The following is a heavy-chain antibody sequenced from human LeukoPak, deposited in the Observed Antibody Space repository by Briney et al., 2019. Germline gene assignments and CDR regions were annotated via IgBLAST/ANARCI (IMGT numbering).Heavy chain of an antibody. V-gene: IGHV3-23*01. CDR3: AARKVRGVWFYLDY. D-gene: IGHD3-10*01. Sequence: PGGSLRLSCAASGFTFSSYWMNWARQAPGKGLEWVSTIYDDNTYYADSVKGRFAISTDNSKNTLYLQMNSLRVEDTAVYFCAARKVRGVWFYLDYWGQGTLVTVSS. CDR2: IYDDNT. J-gene: IGHJ4*02. CDR1: GFTFSSYW.